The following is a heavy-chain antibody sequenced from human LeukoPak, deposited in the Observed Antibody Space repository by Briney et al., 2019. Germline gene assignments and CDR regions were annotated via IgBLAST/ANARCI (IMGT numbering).Heavy chain of an antibody. J-gene: IGHJ4*02. Sequence: GGSLRLSCAASGFTFSSYGMHWVRQAPGKGLEWVAVISYDGSNKYYADSVKGRFTISRDNSKNTPYLQMNSLRAEDTAVYYCARDPGVVGAANDYWGQGTLVTVSS. D-gene: IGHD1-26*01. CDR1: GFTFSSYG. CDR3: ARDPGVVGAANDY. CDR2: ISYDGSNK. V-gene: IGHV3-30*03.